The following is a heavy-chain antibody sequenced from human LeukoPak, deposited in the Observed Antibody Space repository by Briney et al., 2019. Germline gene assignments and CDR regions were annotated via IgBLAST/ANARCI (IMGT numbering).Heavy chain of an antibody. CDR2: IYYSGSI. D-gene: IGHD3-22*01. V-gene: IGHV4-39*01. CDR3: ARHYYDSSGLNWFDP. J-gene: IGHJ5*02. Sequence: PSETLSLTCTVSGGSISSSSYYWGWIRQPPGKGLEWIGSIYYSGSIYYNPSLKSRVTISVDTSKNQFSLKLSSVTAADTAVYYCARHYYDSSGLNWFDPWGQGTLVTVSS. CDR1: GGSISSSSYY.